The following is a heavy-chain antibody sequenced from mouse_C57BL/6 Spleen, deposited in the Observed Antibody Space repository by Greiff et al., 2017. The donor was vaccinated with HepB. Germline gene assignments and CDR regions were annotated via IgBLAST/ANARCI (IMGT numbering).Heavy chain of an antibody. CDR1: GFTFSSYA. V-gene: IGHV5-9-1*02. J-gene: IGHJ4*01. Sequence: EVQLVESGEGLVKPGGSLKLSCAASGFTFSSYAMSWVRQTPEKRLEWVAYISSGGDYIYYADTVKGRFTISRDNARNTLYLQMSSLKSEDTAMYYCTRDSTVVATEAMDYWGQGTSVTVSS. D-gene: IGHD1-1*01. CDR2: ISSGGDYI. CDR3: TRDSTVVATEAMDY.